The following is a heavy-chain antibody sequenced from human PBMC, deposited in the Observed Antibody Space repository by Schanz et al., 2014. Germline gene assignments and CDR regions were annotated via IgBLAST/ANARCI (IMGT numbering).Heavy chain of an antibody. CDR3: ARAKRFGDMDV. D-gene: IGHD3-10*01. Sequence: QLVQSGAEVKKPGASVKVSCKASGYTFISYGIKWVRQAPGQGLEWMGWISAYNGHTDYAQKLQARVTLTTDASTSTAYMELRNLRSDDTAVYYCARAKRFGDMDVWGQGTTVTVSS. CDR1: GYTFISYG. J-gene: IGHJ6*02. V-gene: IGHV1-18*01. CDR2: ISAYNGHT.